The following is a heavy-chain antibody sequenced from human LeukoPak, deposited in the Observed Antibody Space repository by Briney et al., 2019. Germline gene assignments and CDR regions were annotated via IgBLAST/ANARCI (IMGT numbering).Heavy chain of an antibody. D-gene: IGHD4-23*01. V-gene: IGHV3-74*01. Sequence: GGSLRLSCAASGFMFSSYAMNWVRQAPGKGLVWVSRIASDGSSTTYADSVKGRFSISRDNAKNTLYLQMNSLRVEDTAVYYCARGRPHGNDYWGQGTLVTVSS. J-gene: IGHJ4*02. CDR1: GFMFSSYA. CDR2: IASDGSST. CDR3: ARGRPHGNDY.